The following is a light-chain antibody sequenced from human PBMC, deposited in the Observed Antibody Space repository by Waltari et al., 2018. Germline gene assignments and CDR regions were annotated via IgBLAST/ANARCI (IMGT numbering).Light chain of an antibody. J-gene: IGLJ3*02. Sequence: QSVLTQPPSASGTPGQRVTISCSGSSSNIGSNFVYWYQQLPGTAPNLRIHRKSRRPAWVPDRFSGSKSGTSDSVAISGLRSEDEADYYCAPWDDSLSGPGVFGGGTKLTVL. CDR1: SSNIGSNF. V-gene: IGLV1-47*01. CDR2: RKS. CDR3: APWDDSLSGPGV.